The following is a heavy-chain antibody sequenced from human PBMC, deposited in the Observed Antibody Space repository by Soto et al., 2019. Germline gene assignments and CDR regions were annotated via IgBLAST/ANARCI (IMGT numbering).Heavy chain of an antibody. Sequence: GASVNGSCKASGYTFTSSGISWVRQAPGQGLEWMGWISAYNGNTNYAQKLQGRVTMTTDTSTSTAYMELRSLRSDDTAVYYCAGGEFRLLFRSRYYYYGMDVWGQGTTVTVS. V-gene: IGHV1-18*01. CDR3: AGGEFRLLFRSRYYYYGMDV. J-gene: IGHJ6*02. CDR1: GYTFTSSG. CDR2: ISAYNGNT. D-gene: IGHD3-10*01.